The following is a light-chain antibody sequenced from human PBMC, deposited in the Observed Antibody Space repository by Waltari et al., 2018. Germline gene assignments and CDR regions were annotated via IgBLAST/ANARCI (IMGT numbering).Light chain of an antibody. V-gene: IGLV2-14*03. CDR2: DST. J-gene: IGLJ1*01. CDR1: SGDVGVYAL. Sequence: HSALTHPASVSGSPGQSITISCTGTSGDVGVYALVSWYQQHPAKAPKLMIYDSTNRPAGVSDRFAASTAGNTASLTISDLRPEDEAEDYCSSFTSSSTGIFGSGTTVTVL. CDR3: SSFTSSSTGI.